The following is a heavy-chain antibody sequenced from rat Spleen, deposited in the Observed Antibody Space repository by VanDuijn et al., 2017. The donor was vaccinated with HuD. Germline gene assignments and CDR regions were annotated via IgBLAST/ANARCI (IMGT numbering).Heavy chain of an antibody. V-gene: IGHV5-29*01. CDR1: GFTSSNYG. Sequence: EVQLVESGGGLVQPGRSLKLSCAASGFTSSNYGMAWVSQAPTKGLEWVATSSYDGSNTYYRDSVKRRFTISRDNAESTLYLQMDSLRSEDTATYYCTRRNTPFCFDYWGQGIMVTVSS. CDR3: TRRNTPFCFDY. D-gene: IGHD1-4*01. J-gene: IGHJ2*01. CDR2: SSYDGSNT.